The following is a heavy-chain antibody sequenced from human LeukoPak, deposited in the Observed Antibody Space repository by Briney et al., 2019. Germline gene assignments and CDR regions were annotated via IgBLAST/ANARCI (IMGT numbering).Heavy chain of an antibody. J-gene: IGHJ4*02. CDR1: GFSFTTYW. D-gene: IGHD3-10*01. V-gene: IGHV3-7*01. Sequence: GGSLRLSCAASGFSFTTYWMSWVRQAPGKGLEWVANINQYGTEKYYLDSVKGRFTISRDNAKNSLSLQMNSLRVEDTAVYYCAKLAKYFYGSETYYFFEHWGRGTPVTASS. CDR2: INQYGTEK. CDR3: AKLAKYFYGSETYYFFEH.